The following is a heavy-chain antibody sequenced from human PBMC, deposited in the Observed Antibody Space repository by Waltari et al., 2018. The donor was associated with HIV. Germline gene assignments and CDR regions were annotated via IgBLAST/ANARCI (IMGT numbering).Heavy chain of an antibody. D-gene: IGHD2-21*01. CDR1: GFTFKNYA. J-gene: IGHJ5*02. CDR3: AGEDDRGDFP. CDR2: VSESGDST. Sequence: LLESGGGLVQPGGSLRVSCGGSGFTFKNYAVSWVRQAPGKGLEGISSVSESGDSTYYADSVEGRFTISRDNSKNMLYLQMNGLRVEDTAVYYCAGEDDRGDFPWGQGTLVTVSA. V-gene: IGHV3-23*01.